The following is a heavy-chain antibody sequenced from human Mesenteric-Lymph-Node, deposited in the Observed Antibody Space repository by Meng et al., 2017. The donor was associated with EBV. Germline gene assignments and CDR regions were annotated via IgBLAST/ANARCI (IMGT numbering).Heavy chain of an antibody. Sequence: QLQLQEAGPGLVTPSETLSLTCTVSGGSISSSSYYWGWIRQPPGKGLEWIGSIYYSGSTYYNPSLKSRVTISVDTSKNQFSLKLSSVTAADTAVYYCARVWSRSLWPFDYWGQGTLVTVSS. CDR1: GGSISSSSYY. D-gene: IGHD2-21*01. J-gene: IGHJ4*02. CDR3: ARVWSRSLWPFDY. V-gene: IGHV4-39*07. CDR2: IYYSGST.